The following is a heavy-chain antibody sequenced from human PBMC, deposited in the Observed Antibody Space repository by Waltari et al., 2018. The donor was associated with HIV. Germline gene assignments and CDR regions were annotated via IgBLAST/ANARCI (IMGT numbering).Heavy chain of an antibody. CDR3: ARGFSGFDY. CDR1: GYTFTNFY. CDR2: IDPSGGRT. J-gene: IGHJ4*02. V-gene: IGHV1-46*01. Sequence: VKVSCKASGYTFTNFYMHWVRQAPGQGLDWMGIIDPSGGRTVYARKFQGRVTMTRDTSTSTLYMELSSLRSEDTAVYYCARGFSGFDYWGQGTLVTVSS.